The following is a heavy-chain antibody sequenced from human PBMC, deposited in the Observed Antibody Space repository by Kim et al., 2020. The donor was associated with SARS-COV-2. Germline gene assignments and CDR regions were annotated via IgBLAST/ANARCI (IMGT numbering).Heavy chain of an antibody. V-gene: IGHV3-48*02. CDR3: ARDRDCSSTSCPTTNEYYFDY. CDR1: GFTFSSYS. Sequence: GGSLRLSCAASGFTFSSYSMNWVRQAPGKGLEWVSYLSSSSSTIYYADSVKGRFTISRDNAKNSLYLQMNSLRDEDTAVYYCARDRDCSSTSCPTTNEYYFDYWGQGTLVTVSS. CDR2: LSSSSSTI. J-gene: IGHJ4*02. D-gene: IGHD2-2*01.